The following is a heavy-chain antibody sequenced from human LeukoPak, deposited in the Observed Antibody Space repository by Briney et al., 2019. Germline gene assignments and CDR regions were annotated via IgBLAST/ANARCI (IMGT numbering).Heavy chain of an antibody. CDR3: AKDPLVVVVFAFDI. J-gene: IGHJ3*02. Sequence: GASLRLSCAASGFTFSSYAMSWVRQAPGKGLEWVSAISGSSGSTYYADSVKGRFTISRDNSKNTLYLQMNSLRAEDTAVYYCAKDPLVVVVFAFDIWGQGTMVTVSS. CDR2: ISGSSGST. V-gene: IGHV3-23*01. D-gene: IGHD2-21*01. CDR1: GFTFSSYA.